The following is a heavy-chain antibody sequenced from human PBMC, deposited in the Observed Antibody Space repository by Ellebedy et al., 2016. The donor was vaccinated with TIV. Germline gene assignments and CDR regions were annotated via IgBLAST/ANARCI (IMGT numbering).Heavy chain of an antibody. Sequence: GGSLRLXXAASGFTFSSYAMSWVRQAPGKGLEWVSAISGSGGSTYYADSVKGRFTISRDNSKNTLYLQMNSLRAEDPAVYYCAKREGLLWFGELPHNDAFDIWGQGTMVTVSS. V-gene: IGHV3-23*01. D-gene: IGHD3-10*01. CDR2: ISGSGGST. CDR3: AKREGLLWFGELPHNDAFDI. J-gene: IGHJ3*02. CDR1: GFTFSSYA.